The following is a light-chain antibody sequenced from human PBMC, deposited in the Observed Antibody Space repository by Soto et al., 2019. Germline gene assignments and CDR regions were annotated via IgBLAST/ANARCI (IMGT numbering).Light chain of an antibody. CDR1: QSMGSK. J-gene: IGKJ1*01. CDR3: QQYNNWPTWT. V-gene: IGKV3-15*01. Sequence: EIVMTQSPATLSVSPGERATLSCRASQSMGSKVAWYQQKPGQAPRLLIYGASTRATGIPARFSGIGSGTEFTLTISSLQSEDFAVYYCQQYNNWPTWTFGQGTKVDIK. CDR2: GAS.